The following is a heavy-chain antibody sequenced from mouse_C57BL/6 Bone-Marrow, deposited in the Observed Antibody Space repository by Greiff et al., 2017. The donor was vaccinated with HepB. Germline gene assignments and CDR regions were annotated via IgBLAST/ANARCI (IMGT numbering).Heavy chain of an antibody. V-gene: IGHV1-64*01. Sequence: QVQLQQPGAELVKPGASVKLSCKASGYTFTSYWMHGVKQRPGQGLEWIGMIHPNSGSTNYNEKFKSKATLTVDKSSSTAYMQLSSLTSEDSAVYYCAREMVTTKGFAYWGQGTLVTVSA. CDR1: GYTFTSYW. D-gene: IGHD2-2*01. CDR2: IHPNSGST. CDR3: AREMVTTKGFAY. J-gene: IGHJ3*01.